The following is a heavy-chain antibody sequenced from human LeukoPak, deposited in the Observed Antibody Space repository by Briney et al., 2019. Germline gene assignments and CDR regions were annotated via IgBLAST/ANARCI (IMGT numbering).Heavy chain of an antibody. CDR2: IIPILGIA. J-gene: IGHJ4*02. D-gene: IGHD5-24*01. V-gene: IGHV1-69*04. Sequence: ASVKVSCKASGGTFSSYAISWVRQAPGQGLEWMGRIIPILGIANYAQKFQGRVTITADKSTSTAYMELSSLRSEDTAVYYCARGVEMATKLTPRWYYFDYWGQGTLVTSPQ. CDR1: GGTFSSYA. CDR3: ARGVEMATKLTPRWYYFDY.